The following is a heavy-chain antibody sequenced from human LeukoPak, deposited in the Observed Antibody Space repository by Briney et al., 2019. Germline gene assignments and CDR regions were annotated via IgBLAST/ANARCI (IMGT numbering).Heavy chain of an antibody. CDR1: GFSLDDYA. CDR2: ISWDGRNM. V-gene: IGHV3-9*01. J-gene: IGHJ3*01. CDR3: IKDMGFDLLKDAFDL. Sequence: PGGALRLSCAASGFSLDDYAMHWVRKAPGKGREWVSSISWDGRNMAYAESVKGRFTISRDNAQNSLYLQMNSLKIEDTAFYYCIKDMGFDLLKDAFDLWGQGMLVTVSS. D-gene: IGHD1-26*01.